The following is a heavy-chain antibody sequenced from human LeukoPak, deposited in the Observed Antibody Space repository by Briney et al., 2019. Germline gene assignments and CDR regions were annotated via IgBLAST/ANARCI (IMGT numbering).Heavy chain of an antibody. J-gene: IGHJ4*02. CDR1: GFTFNNYW. CDR2: IKQDGSEK. D-gene: IGHD3-10*01. Sequence: GGSLRLSCAASGFTFNNYWMSWVRQAPGKGLEWVANIKQDGSEKYYVDSVKGRFTISRDNAKNSLYLQMNSLRAEDTAVYYCAREIPAPIWFGATTGLDYWGQGTLVTVSS. V-gene: IGHV3-7*01. CDR3: AREIPAPIWFGATTGLDY.